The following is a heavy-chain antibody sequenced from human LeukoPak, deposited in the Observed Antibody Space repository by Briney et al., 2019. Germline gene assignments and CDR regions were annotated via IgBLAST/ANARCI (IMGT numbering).Heavy chain of an antibody. D-gene: IGHD6-13*01. Sequence: SETLSLTCAVSGGSISSGGYSWSWIRQPPGKGLEWIGYIYYSGSTYYNPSLKSRVTISVDTSKNQFSLKLSSVTAADTAVYYCARRSSSYSSSWGYFYYWGQGTLVTVSS. CDR3: ARRSSSYSSSWGYFYY. J-gene: IGHJ4*02. CDR1: GGSISSGGYS. CDR2: IYYSGST. V-gene: IGHV4-30-4*07.